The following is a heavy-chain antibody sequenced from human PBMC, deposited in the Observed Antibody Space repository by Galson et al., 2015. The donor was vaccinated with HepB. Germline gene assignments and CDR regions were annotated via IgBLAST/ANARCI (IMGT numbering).Heavy chain of an antibody. J-gene: IGHJ6*02. Sequence: SLRLSCAASGFAFNSYGMNWVRQAPGKGLEWVALIWYDGSNKYYADSVKGRFTISRDNSRNTLYLQMNRLRAEDTAVYYCVRGYGDYDLHYYYGLDVWGQGTTVAVSS. D-gene: IGHD4-17*01. V-gene: IGHV3-33*08. CDR2: IWYDGSNK. CDR1: GFAFNSYG. CDR3: VRGYGDYDLHYYYGLDV.